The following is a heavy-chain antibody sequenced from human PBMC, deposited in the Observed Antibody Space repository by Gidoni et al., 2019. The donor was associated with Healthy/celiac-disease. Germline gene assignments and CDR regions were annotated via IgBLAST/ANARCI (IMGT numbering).Heavy chain of an antibody. D-gene: IGHD3-10*01. CDR3: AKGRGGSGSYYNDY. CDR2: ISGNRGSI. J-gene: IGHJ4*02. CDR1: GFPFYDYA. Sequence: EVQLVESGGGLVQPGSSLRLPCAASGFPFYDYAMHWVRQAPGKGLGWVSGISGNRGSIGYADSVKGRLTISRDNAKNSLYLQMNSLRAEDTALYYCAKGRGGSGSYYNDYWGQGTLVTVSS. V-gene: IGHV3-9*01.